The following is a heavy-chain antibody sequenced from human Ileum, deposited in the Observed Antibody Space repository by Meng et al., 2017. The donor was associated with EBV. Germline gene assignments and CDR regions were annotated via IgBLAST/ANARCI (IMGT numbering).Heavy chain of an antibody. J-gene: IGHJ4*02. CDR2: IYYSGST. D-gene: IGHD4-17*01. V-gene: IGHV4-30-4*01. CDR3: ARGPTTYFDY. CDR1: GGSISSGDYY. Sequence: QVQLQESGPGLVKPSXXXXXTCTVSGGSISSGDYYWSWIHQPPGKGLEWIGYIYYSGSTYYNPSLKSRVTISVDTSKNQFSLKLSSVTAADTAVYYCARGPTTYFDYWGQGTLVTVSS.